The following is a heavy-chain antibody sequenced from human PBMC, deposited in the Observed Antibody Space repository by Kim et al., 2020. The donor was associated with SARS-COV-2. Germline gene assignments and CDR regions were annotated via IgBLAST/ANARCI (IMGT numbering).Heavy chain of an antibody. V-gene: IGHV4-61*02. CDR3: ARDRIAVADTNWFDP. J-gene: IGHJ5*02. CDR2: IYTSGST. CDR1: GGSISSGSYY. Sequence: SETLSLTCTVSGGSISSGSYYWSWIRQPAGKGLEWIGRIYTSGSTNYNPSLKSRVTISVDTSKNQFSLKLSSVTAADTAVYYCARDRIAVADTNWFDPWGQGTLVTVSS. D-gene: IGHD6-19*01.